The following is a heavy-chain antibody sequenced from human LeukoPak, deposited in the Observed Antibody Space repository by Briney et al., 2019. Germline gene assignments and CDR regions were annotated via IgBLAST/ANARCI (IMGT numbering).Heavy chain of an antibody. V-gene: IGHV3-23*01. D-gene: IGHD3-16*01. Sequence: AGGSLRLSCAASGFTFSSYAMTWVRQAPGKGLEWVSTISGSGNSAYYADSVKGRFAISRDNSKNTLYLQMNSLRAEDTAVYYCAKYEIDYWGQGTLVTVSS. CDR3: AKYEIDY. J-gene: IGHJ4*02. CDR1: GFTFSSYA. CDR2: ISGSGNSA.